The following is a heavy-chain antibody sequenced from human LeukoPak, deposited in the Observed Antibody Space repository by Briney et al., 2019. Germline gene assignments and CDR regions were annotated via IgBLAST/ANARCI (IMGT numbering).Heavy chain of an antibody. Sequence: SETLSLTCTVSGGSISSGDYYWSWIRQPPGKGLEWIGYIFYTGSTYYNPSLKSRVTISVDMSKNQFSLNLSSVTAADTAVYYCTRAASMDVWGQGTTVTVSS. CDR3: TRAASMDV. CDR2: IFYTGST. V-gene: IGHV4-30-4*01. J-gene: IGHJ6*02. CDR1: GGSISSGDYY.